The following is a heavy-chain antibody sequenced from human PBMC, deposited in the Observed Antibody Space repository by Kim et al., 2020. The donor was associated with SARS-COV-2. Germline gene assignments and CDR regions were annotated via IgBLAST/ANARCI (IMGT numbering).Heavy chain of an antibody. CDR1: GFTFSSYA. CDR3: ARVVMGRYFDY. Sequence: GGSLRLSCAASGFTFSSYAMSWVRQAPGKGLEWVSAFSGSGGSTYYADSVKGRFTISRDNSKNTLYLQMNSLRAEDTAVYYCARVVMGRYFDYWGQGTLVTVSS. V-gene: IGHV3-23*01. J-gene: IGHJ4*02. CDR2: FSGSGGST. D-gene: IGHD3-16*01.